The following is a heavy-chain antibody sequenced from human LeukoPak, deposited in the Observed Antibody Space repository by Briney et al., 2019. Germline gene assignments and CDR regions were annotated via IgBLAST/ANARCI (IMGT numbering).Heavy chain of an antibody. CDR2: INPNSGGT. V-gene: IGHV1-2*02. CDR3: ARVVPVYDSSGYSDY. CDR1: GYTFTAYY. D-gene: IGHD3-22*01. Sequence: GASVKVSCKASGYTFTAYYMHWVRQAPGQGLEWMGWINPNSGGTNSSQKFQDRVTLTRDTSISTAYMELGSLRSDDTAIYYCARVVPVYDSSGYSDYWGQGTLVTVSS. J-gene: IGHJ4*02.